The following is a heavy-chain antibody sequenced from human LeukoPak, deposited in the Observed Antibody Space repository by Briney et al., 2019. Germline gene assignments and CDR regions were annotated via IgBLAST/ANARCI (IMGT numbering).Heavy chain of an antibody. CDR1: GFTFSSYA. J-gene: IGHJ5*02. Sequence: GGSLRLSCAASGFTFSSYAMSWVRQAPGKGLEWVSAISGSGGSTYYADSVKGRFTISRDNSKNTLYLQMNSLRAEDMAVYYCAPIVVVPAAWIWFDPWGQGTLVTVSS. D-gene: IGHD2-2*01. V-gene: IGHV3-23*01. CDR2: ISGSGGST. CDR3: APIVVVPAAWIWFDP.